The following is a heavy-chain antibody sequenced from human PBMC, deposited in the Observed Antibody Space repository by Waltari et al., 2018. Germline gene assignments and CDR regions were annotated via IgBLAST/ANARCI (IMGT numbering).Heavy chain of an antibody. Sequence: QVQLVESGGGVVQPGGSLRLSCAASGFTFRSYGMHWVRQAPGKGLEWVTFIRYDGSNKYYAGSVKGRFTISRDNSKNTLYLHMNNLGPEDTAVYYCARDRGWPNYVDYWGQGTLVTVSS. D-gene: IGHD3-10*02. J-gene: IGHJ4*02. CDR3: ARDRGWPNYVDY. V-gene: IGHV3-30*02. CDR2: IRYDGSNK. CDR1: GFTFRSYG.